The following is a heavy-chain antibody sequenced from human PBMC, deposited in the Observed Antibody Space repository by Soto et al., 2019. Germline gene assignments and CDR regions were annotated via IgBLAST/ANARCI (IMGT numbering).Heavy chain of an antibody. V-gene: IGHV5-10-1*01. D-gene: IGHD2-2*01. CDR3: ARPPGYCSSTSCYGTDY. CDR2: IDPSDSYT. Sequence: PGESLKISCKGSGYSFTSYWISWVRQMPGKGLEWMGRIDPSDSYTNYSPSFQGHVTISADKSISTAYLQWSSLKASDTAMYYCARPPGYCSSTSCYGTDYWGRGTLVTVSS. CDR1: GYSFTSYW. J-gene: IGHJ4*02.